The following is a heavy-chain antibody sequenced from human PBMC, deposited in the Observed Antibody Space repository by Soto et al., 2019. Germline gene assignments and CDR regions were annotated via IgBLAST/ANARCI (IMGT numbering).Heavy chain of an antibody. J-gene: IGHJ4*02. D-gene: IGHD1-1*01. CDR2: IYYSGST. V-gene: IGHV4-39*01. CDR1: GGSISSSSYY. CDR3: ARMGNGDYFDY. Sequence: PSETLSLTCTVSGGSISSSSYYWGWIRQPPGKGLEWIGSIYYSGSTYYNPSLKSRVTISVDTSKNQFSLKLSSVTAADTAVYYCARMGNGDYFDYWGQGIQVTVSS.